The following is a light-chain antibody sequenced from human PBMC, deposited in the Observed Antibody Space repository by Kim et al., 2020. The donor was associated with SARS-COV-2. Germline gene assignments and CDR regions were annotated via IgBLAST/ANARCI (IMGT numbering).Light chain of an antibody. CDR2: GAS. J-gene: IGKJ5*01. CDR3: QQYGSSPRA. Sequence: SAGERATRSCRAGQSVSSSYLAWYQQKPGQAPRVLHYGASSRATGNPSRFSGSGSGTDFTLTISRPEPEGFAVYYCQQYGSSPRAFGQGTRLEI. CDR1: QSVSSSY. V-gene: IGKV3-20*01.